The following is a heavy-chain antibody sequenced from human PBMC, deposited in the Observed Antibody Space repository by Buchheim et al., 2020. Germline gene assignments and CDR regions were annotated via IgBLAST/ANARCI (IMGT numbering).Heavy chain of an antibody. J-gene: IGHJ4*02. Sequence: VQLVESGGGVVQPGRSLRLSCADSGFTFSSYAMHWVRQAPGKGLEWVAVISYDGSNKYYADSVKGRFTISRDNSKNTLYLQMNSLRAEDTAVHYCARDLFGYYYDSSGYYPGDYWGQGTL. CDR3: ARDLFGYYYDSSGYYPGDY. D-gene: IGHD3-22*01. CDR1: GFTFSSYA. V-gene: IGHV3-30-3*01. CDR2: ISYDGSNK.